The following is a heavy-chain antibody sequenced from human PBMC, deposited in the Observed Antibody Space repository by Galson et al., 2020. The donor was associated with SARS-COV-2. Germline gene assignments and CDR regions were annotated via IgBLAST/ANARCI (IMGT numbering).Heavy chain of an antibody. CDR1: GVSIRSVGNS. J-gene: IGHJ5*02. V-gene: IGHV4-30-2*01. CDR3: ARGEGMEQDDYWSNSHYGRFDP. D-gene: IGHD3-3*01. Sequence: SQTLSLTCAVSGVSIRSVGNSWSWIRQPPGKGLEWIGYTYYSGSTYYNPSLTSRVTISVDRSKNQFSLKVTSVTAADTAVYYCARGEGMEQDDYWSNSHYGRFDPWGQGTLVTVSS. CDR2: TYYSGST.